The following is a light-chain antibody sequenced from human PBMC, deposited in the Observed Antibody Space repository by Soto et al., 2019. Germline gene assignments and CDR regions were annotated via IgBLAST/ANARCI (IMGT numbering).Light chain of an antibody. Sequence: DIQMTQSPSTLSGSVGDRVTITCRASQTISSWLAWYQQKPGKAPKLLIYKASTLKSGVPSRFSGSGSGTDFTFTISSLQPEDIATYYCQQYTNTNNPWMFGQGTKVDI. CDR2: KAS. J-gene: IGKJ1*01. V-gene: IGKV1-5*03. CDR3: QQYTNTNNPWM. CDR1: QTISSW.